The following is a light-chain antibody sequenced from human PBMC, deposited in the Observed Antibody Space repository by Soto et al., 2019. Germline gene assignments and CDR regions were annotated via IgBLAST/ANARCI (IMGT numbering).Light chain of an antibody. CDR1: QSVSSSY. CDR3: QQYGSSPPGT. Sequence: EMVLTQSPGTLSLSPGERATLSCRASQSVSSSYLAWYQQKPGQAPRLLIYGASSRATGIPERFSGSGSVRDFTLTISRLEPEDFAVYYCQQYGSSPPGTFGQGTKVEIK. CDR2: GAS. J-gene: IGKJ1*01. V-gene: IGKV3-20*01.